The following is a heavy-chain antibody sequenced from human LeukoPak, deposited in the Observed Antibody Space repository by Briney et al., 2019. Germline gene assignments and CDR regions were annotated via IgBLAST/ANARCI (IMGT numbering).Heavy chain of an antibody. CDR3: AREGPYSGTYYSGILDY. J-gene: IGHJ4*02. CDR1: GFSIGSSW. Sequence: GGSLRLSCAVSGFSIGSSWMSWVRQTPGKGLEWVADMNEDGSGTYYVDSVKGRFTISRDNAKNSLYLQMNSLRAEDTAVYYCAREGPYSGTYYSGILDYWGQGTLVTVSS. V-gene: IGHV3-7*01. CDR2: MNEDGSGT. D-gene: IGHD1-26*01.